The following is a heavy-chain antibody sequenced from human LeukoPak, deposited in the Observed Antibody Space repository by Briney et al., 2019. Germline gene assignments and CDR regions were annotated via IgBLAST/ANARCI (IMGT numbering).Heavy chain of an antibody. Sequence: PGSSLRLSRAASGFSFDDYAMRWVRQAPRRSLEWVSGIIWNSGSIDYADSVKGRFIISKVNAKDSLYLQMNSLRADDTVLYYCAKASSSCWYVDWVDYWGQATLVT. V-gene: IGHV3-9*01. CDR1: GFSFDDYA. J-gene: IGHJ4*02. CDR2: IIWNSGSI. CDR3: AKASSSCWYVDWVDY. D-gene: IGHD6-19*01.